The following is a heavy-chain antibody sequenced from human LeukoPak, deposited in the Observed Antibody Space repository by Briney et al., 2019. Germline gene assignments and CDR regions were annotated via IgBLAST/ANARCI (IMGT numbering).Heavy chain of an antibody. V-gene: IGHV5-51*01. CDR3: ARHSLPGSSWHTADY. CDR2: IYPGDSDT. D-gene: IGHD6-13*01. Sequence: GESLKISCKGSGYSFTSYWIGWVRQMPGKGLEWMGIIYPGDSDTRYSPSFQGQVTISADKSISTAYLQWSSLKASDTAMYYCARHSLPGSSWHTADYWGQGTLVTVSS. CDR1: GYSFTSYW. J-gene: IGHJ4*02.